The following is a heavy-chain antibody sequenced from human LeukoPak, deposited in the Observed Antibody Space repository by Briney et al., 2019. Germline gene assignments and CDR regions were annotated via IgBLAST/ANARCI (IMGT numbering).Heavy chain of an antibody. CDR2: ISSSGSST. CDR3: ATAVTTYYHYYYGMDV. V-gene: IGHV3-23*01. CDR1: GITFSTYA. D-gene: IGHD1-14*01. Sequence: GGSLRLSCVASGITFSTYAMSWVRQAPGKGLEWVSVISSSGSSTYYADSVKGRFTISRDNLKNTLYLQMNSLRAEDTAVYYCATAVTTYYHYYYGMDVWGQGTTVTVSS. J-gene: IGHJ6*02.